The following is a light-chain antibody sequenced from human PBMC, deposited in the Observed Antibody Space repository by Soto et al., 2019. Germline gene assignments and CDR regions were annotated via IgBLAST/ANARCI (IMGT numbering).Light chain of an antibody. CDR1: NSDVGSYNL. Sequence: QSALTQPASVSGSPGQSITISCTGTNSDVGSYNLVSWFQQHPGKVPKVMIYDGTKRPSGVSDRFSGSKSDNTASLTISGLQAEDEGDYYCCSYGGDYMFVFGTGTQLTVL. CDR3: CSYGGDYMFV. J-gene: IGLJ1*01. CDR2: DGT. V-gene: IGLV2-23*01.